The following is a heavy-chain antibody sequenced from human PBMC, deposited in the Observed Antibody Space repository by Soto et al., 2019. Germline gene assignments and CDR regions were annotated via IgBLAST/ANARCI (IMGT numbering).Heavy chain of an antibody. D-gene: IGHD3-16*01. CDR1: GLTFSDYY. J-gene: IGHJ6*03. CDR2: ISSSGSTI. Sequence: PGGSLRLSCAASGLTFSDYYMSWIRQAPGKGLEWVSYISSSGSTIYYADSVKGRFTISRDNAKNSLYLQMNSLRAEDTAVYYCARSYVYYYYYMDVWGKGTTVTVSS. V-gene: IGHV3-11*01. CDR3: ARSYVYYYYYMDV.